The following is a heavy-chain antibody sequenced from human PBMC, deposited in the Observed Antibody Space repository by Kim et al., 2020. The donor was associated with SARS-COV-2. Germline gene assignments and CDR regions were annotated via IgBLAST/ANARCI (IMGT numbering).Heavy chain of an antibody. V-gene: IGHV4-4*07. CDR1: GGSIYSYF. Sequence: SETLSLTCTVSGGSIYSYFWSWIRQPAGKGLEWIGRIYSSGSTNYNPSPYLKSRVTMSVDTSRNQFSLKLSSVTAADTAVYYCARGDVAGKTWRYDYWGQGILVTVSS. CDR3: ARGDVAGKTWRYDY. J-gene: IGHJ4*02. CDR2: IYSSGST. D-gene: IGHD1-26*01.